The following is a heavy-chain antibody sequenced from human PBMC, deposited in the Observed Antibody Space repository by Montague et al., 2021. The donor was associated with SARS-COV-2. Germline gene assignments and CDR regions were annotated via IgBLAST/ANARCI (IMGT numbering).Heavy chain of an antibody. Sequence: SETLSLTCIVSGGSISSRTYYWGWIRQPPGKGLEWIGSIFYDGSTYYNPSLKSRVAISVDTSKNQFSLNLSSVTAADTAVYYCARHGPNDYYHSRYFDLWAVAPWSLSPQ. V-gene: IGHV4-39*01. CDR1: GGSISSRTYY. J-gene: IGHJ2*01. CDR3: ARHGPNDYYHSRYFDL. D-gene: IGHD3-10*01. CDR2: IFYDGST.